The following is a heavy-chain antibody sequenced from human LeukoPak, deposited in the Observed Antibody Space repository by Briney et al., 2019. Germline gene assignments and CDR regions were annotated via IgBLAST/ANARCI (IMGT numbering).Heavy chain of an antibody. J-gene: IGHJ4*02. CDR1: GFTFSSYD. D-gene: IGHD3-16*02. Sequence: GGSLRLSCAASGFTFSSYDMNWVRQAPGKGLEWVSEISGSGGTTYYADSVKGRFDISRDNAKNSLYLQMNSLRAGDTAVYYCAVRFDYWGQGILVSVSS. V-gene: IGHV3-23*01. CDR3: AVRFDY. CDR2: ISGSGGTT.